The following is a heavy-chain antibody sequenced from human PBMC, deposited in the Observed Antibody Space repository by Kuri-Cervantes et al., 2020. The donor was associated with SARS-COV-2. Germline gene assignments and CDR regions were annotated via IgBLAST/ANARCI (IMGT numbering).Heavy chain of an antibody. CDR2: ITENGRKT. CDR1: GFTFSSFA. Sequence: GESLKISCAASGFTFSSFAMSWVRQAPGKGLEWVSAITENGRKTYFADSVKGRFTISRDNSKSMLFLQMSGLIDEDTARYYCARPSRGGFDYWGQGSLVTVSS. J-gene: IGHJ4*02. CDR3: ARPSRGGFDY. V-gene: IGHV3-23*01.